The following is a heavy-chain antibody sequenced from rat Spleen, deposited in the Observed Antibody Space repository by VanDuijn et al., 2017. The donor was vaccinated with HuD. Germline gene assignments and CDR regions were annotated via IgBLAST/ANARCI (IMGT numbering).Heavy chain of an antibody. CDR2: ISYDGGRI. CDR1: GFTFSDYG. V-gene: IGHV5-22*01. CDR3: ARHSSTYYVMDA. D-gene: IGHD1-2*01. J-gene: IGHJ4*01. Sequence: EVQLVESGGGFVQPGRSLKLSCAASGFTFSDYGMHWIRQAPKKGLEWVAYISYDGGRIYYRDSVKGRFTVSRDNAKNTLYLQMNSLGSEDTATYYCARHSSTYYVMDAWGQGASVTVSS.